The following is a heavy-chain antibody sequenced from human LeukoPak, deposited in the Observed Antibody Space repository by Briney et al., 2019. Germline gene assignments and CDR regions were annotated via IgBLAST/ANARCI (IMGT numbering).Heavy chain of an antibody. CDR2: IGSGADL. V-gene: IGHV3-23*01. Sequence: PGGSLRLSCAVSGITLSNYGMSWVRQAPGKGLEWVATIGSGADLFYAESVKGRFTISRDDPRNTAWLQMNSLRAEDTALYYCAKDWTPHNRVYDCLDAWGQGTQVTVSS. CDR3: AKDWTPHNRVYDCLDA. D-gene: IGHD3-16*01. CDR1: GITLSNYG. J-gene: IGHJ5*02.